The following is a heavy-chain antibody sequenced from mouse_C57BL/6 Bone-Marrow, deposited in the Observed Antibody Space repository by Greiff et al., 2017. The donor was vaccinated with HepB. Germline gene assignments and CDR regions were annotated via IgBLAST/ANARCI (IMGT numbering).Heavy chain of an antibody. CDR2: IDPSDSYT. D-gene: IGHD1-1*01. J-gene: IGHJ2*01. CDR3: ARIYGSSLFDY. CDR1: GYTFTSYW. Sequence: QVQLQQPGAELVMPGASVKLSCKASGYTFTSYWMHWVKQRPGQGLEWIGEIDPSDSYTNYNQKFKGKSTLTVDKSSRTAYMQLSSLTSEDSAVYYCARIYGSSLFDYWGQGTTLTVSS. V-gene: IGHV1-69*01.